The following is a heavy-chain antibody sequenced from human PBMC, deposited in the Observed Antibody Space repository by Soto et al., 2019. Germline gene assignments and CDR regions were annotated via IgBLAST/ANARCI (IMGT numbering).Heavy chain of an antibody. D-gene: IGHD2-2*01. Sequence: GGSLRLSCAASGFTFSTYTMHWVRQAPGKGLEWVAVISYDGSKKYYGDSVKGRFTISRDNSKNTLYLQMNSLRAEDTAVYYCAKGQHCITTSCYFYYYGMDVWAQGTTVTVSS. V-gene: IGHV3-30*18. CDR2: ISYDGSKK. CDR3: AKGQHCITTSCYFYYYGMDV. CDR1: GFTFSTYT. J-gene: IGHJ6*02.